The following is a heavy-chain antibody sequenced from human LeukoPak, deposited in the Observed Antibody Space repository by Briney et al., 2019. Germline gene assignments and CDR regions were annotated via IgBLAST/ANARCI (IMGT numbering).Heavy chain of an antibody. CDR2: IYSGGST. CDR1: GFTVSSNY. J-gene: IGHJ4*02. V-gene: IGHV3-53*01. CDR3: ATAVTNTRFDY. D-gene: IGHD4-17*01. Sequence: PGGSLRLSCAASGFTVSSNYISWVRQAPGKGLEWVSVIYSGGSTYYADSVKGRFTISRDNSKNTLYLQMNSLRAEDTAVYYCATAVTNTRFDYWGQGSLVTVSS.